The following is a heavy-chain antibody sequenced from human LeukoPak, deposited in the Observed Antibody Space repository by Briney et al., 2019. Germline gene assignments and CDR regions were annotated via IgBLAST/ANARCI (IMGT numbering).Heavy chain of an antibody. CDR2: ISGSGDST. D-gene: IGHD6-19*01. CDR3: AKEGIAVAGPFYY. V-gene: IGHV3-23*01. J-gene: IGHJ4*02. Sequence: PGGSLRLSCAASGFIFSTYGMHWVRQAPGKGLEWVSTISGSGDSTYYADSVKGRFTISRDNSKNTLYLQMNSLRAEDTAVYYCAKEGIAVAGPFYYWGQGTLVTVSS. CDR1: GFIFSTYG.